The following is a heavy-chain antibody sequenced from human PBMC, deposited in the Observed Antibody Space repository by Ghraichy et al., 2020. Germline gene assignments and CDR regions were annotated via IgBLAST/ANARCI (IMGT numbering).Heavy chain of an antibody. CDR1: GGSFSGYY. V-gene: IGHV4-34*01. CDR3: ARDKDFFGY. D-gene: IGHD3-10*01. J-gene: IGHJ4*02. CDR2: INHSGST. Sequence: SETLSLTCAVYGGSFSGYYWSWIRQPPGKGLEWIGEINHSGSTNYNPSLKSRVTISVDTSKNQFSLKLSSVTAADTAVYYCARDKDFFGYWGQGTLVTVSS.